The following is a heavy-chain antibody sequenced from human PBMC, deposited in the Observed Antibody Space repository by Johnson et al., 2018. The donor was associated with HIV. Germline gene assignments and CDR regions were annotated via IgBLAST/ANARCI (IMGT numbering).Heavy chain of an antibody. J-gene: IGHJ3*02. D-gene: IGHD4-23*01. Sequence: QVQLVESGGGLVKPGGSLRLSCATSGFTFSDYYMSWIRQPPGKGLEWLSYISSSGSTIYYADSVKGRFTISRDNSKNTLYLQMNSLRAEDTAVYYCARAKSTVVLHDAFDIWGQGTMVTVSS. CDR2: ISSSGSTI. CDR3: ARAKSTVVLHDAFDI. V-gene: IGHV3-11*04. CDR1: GFTFSDYY.